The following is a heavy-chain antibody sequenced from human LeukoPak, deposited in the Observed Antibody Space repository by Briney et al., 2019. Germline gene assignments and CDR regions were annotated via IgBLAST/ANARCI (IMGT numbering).Heavy chain of an antibody. D-gene: IGHD4-17*01. CDR3: AKSHPAVTTTDWYFDL. Sequence: SEALSLTCTVSGSSFSSDYWSWIRQSPGKGLEWIGYISYSGETKYSPSLKSRVTMSGDRSKNTFSLRMTSVTAADTAVYFCAKSHPAVTTTDWYFDLWGRGTLVTISS. J-gene: IGHJ2*01. CDR1: GSSFSSDY. V-gene: IGHV4-59*03. CDR2: ISYSGET.